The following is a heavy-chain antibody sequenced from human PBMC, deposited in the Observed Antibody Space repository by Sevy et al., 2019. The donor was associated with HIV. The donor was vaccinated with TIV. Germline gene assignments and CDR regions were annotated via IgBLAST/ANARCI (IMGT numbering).Heavy chain of an antibody. J-gene: IGHJ4*02. D-gene: IGHD3-22*01. CDR3: ARVRHYYDSSGYPDY. Sequence: SETLSLTCTVSGGSVSSGSYYWSWIRQPPGKGLEWIGYIYYSGSTNYNPSLKSRITISVDTSKNQFSLKLSSVTAAETAVYYCARVRHYYDSSGYPDYWGQGTLVTVSS. CDR1: GGSVSSGSYY. CDR2: IYYSGST. V-gene: IGHV4-61*01.